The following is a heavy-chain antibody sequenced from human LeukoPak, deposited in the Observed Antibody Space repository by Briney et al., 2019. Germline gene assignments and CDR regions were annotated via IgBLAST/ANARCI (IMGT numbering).Heavy chain of an antibody. V-gene: IGHV3-11*05. CDR2: ISSTSSYT. J-gene: IGHJ4*02. CDR1: GFTFSDYY. CDR3: AKEVSWRVAGTMGLDY. D-gene: IGHD6-19*01. Sequence: GGSLRLSCAASGFTFSDYYMSWIRQAPGKGLEWVSYISSTSSYTNYADSVKGRFTISRDNAKNSLHLQMNSLRAEDTAVYYCAKEVSWRVAGTMGLDYWGQGTLVTVSS.